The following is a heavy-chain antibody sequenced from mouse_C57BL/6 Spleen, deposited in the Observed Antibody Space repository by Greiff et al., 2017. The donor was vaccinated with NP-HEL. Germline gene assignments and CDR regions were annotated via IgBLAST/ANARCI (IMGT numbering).Heavy chain of an antibody. CDR2: IDPEDGDT. J-gene: IGHJ1*03. CDR3: TKGLLLGRGYFDV. V-gene: IGHV14-1*01. D-gene: IGHD4-1*01. Sequence: EVQLQQSGAELVRPGASVKLSCTASGFNIKDYYMHWVKQRPEQGLEWIGRIDPEDGDTEYAPKFQGKATMTADTSSNTAYLQLSSRTSEDTAVYYCTKGLLLGRGYFDVWGTGTTVTVSS. CDR1: GFNIKDYY.